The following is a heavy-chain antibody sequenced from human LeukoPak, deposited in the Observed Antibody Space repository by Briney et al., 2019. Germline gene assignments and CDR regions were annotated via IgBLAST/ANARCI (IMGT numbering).Heavy chain of an antibody. D-gene: IGHD2-2*01. V-gene: IGHV3-66*02. J-gene: IGHJ4*02. Sequence: PGGSLRLSCAASGLTVSSNYMSWVRQAPGKGLEWVSVIYSGGSTYYADSVKGRFTISRDNSKNTLYLQMNSLRAEDTAVYYCAKGPCSSTSCSFDYWGQGTLVTVSS. CDR2: IYSGGST. CDR1: GLTVSSNY. CDR3: AKGPCSSTSCSFDY.